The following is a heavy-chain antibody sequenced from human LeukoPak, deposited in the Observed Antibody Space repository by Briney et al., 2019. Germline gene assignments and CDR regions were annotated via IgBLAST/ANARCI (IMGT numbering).Heavy chain of an antibody. D-gene: IGHD3-22*01. CDR3: AREMDYYDSRPIDY. CDR1: GFTFSSYE. CDR2: ISSSGDTI. V-gene: IGHV3-48*03. J-gene: IGHJ4*02. Sequence: PGGSLRLSCAASGFTFSSYEMNWVRQAPGKGLEWVSYISSSGDTIYYADSVNGRFTISRDSAKNSLYLQMNSPRAEDTAVYYCAREMDYYDSRPIDYWGQGTLVTVSS.